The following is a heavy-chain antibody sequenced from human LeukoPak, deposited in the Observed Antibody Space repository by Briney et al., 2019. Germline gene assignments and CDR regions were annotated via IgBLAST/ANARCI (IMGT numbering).Heavy chain of an antibody. CDR3: ARGSGWDYRVEY. Sequence: PSETLSLTCAVYGGSFSGYYWSWIRQPPGKGLEWIGEINHSGSTNYNPSLKGRVTISVDTSKKQFSLKLSSVTAADTAVYYCARGSGWDYRVEYLGQGTLVTVSS. V-gene: IGHV4-34*01. D-gene: IGHD4-11*01. J-gene: IGHJ4*02. CDR2: INHSGST. CDR1: GGSFSGYY.